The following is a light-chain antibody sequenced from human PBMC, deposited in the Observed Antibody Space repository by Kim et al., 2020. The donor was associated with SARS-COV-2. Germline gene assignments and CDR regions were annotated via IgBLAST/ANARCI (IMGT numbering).Light chain of an antibody. CDR2: DAF. V-gene: IGKV3-11*01. CDR3: QQRFNWPPLT. CDR1: KSVGNY. Sequence: SPGERATLSCRARKSVGNYLAWYQQKPGRAPRLLISDAFNRAPGIPVRFSGSGSGTDFTLTISSLEPEDFAVYYCQQRFNWPPLTFGGGTKVDIK. J-gene: IGKJ4*01.